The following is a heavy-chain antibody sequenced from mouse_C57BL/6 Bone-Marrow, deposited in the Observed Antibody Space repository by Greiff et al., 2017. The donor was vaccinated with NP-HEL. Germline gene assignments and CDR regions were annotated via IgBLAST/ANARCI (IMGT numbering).Heavy chain of an antibody. V-gene: IGHV5-2*01. J-gene: IGHJ1*03. D-gene: IGHD2-4*01. Sequence: DVHLVESGGGLVQPGESLKLSCESNEYEFPSHDMSWVRKTPEKRLELVAAINSDGGSTYYPDTMERRFIISRDNTKKTLYLQMSSLRSEDTALYYCARSFYDYDKNWYFDVWGTGTTVTVSS. CDR2: INSDGGST. CDR1: EYEFPSHD. CDR3: ARSFYDYDKNWYFDV.